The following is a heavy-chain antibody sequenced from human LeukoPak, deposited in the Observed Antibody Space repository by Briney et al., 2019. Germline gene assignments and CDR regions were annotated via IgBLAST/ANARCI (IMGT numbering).Heavy chain of an antibody. D-gene: IGHD3-10*01. V-gene: IGHV3-73*01. J-gene: IGHJ6*03. CDR1: GFTFSGSA. Sequence: PGGSLRLSCAASGFTFSGSAMHWVRQASGKGLEWVGRIRSKANSYATAYAASVKGRFTISRDDSKNTAYLQMNSLKTEDTAVYYCTLLFRGIGGTYYYYMDVWGKGTTVTVSS. CDR2: IRSKANSYAT. CDR3: TLLFRGIGGTYYYYMDV.